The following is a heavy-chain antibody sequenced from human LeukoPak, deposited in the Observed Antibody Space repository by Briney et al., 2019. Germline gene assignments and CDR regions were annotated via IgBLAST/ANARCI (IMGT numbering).Heavy chain of an antibody. Sequence: PGGSLRLSCAASRFTFSDYYMGWIRQAPGKGLEWVSYISSSGSETYYTDSLKGRFTISRDNAKNSLYLQMSSLRAEDTAVYYCARAGVDSRGYYQGFDYWGQGALVTVSS. CDR2: ISSSGSET. J-gene: IGHJ4*02. D-gene: IGHD3-22*01. CDR1: RFTFSDYY. V-gene: IGHV3-11*04. CDR3: ARAGVDSRGYYQGFDY.